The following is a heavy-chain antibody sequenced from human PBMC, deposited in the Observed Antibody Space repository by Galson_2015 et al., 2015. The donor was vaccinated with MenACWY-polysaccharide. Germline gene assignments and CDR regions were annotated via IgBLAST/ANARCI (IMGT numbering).Heavy chain of an antibody. CDR1: GFTFSSYD. V-gene: IGHV3-13*01. J-gene: IGHJ6*02. Sequence: SLRLSCAASGFTFSSYDMHWVRQATGKGLEWVSAIGTAGDTYYPGSVKGRFTISRENAKNSLYLQMNSLRAGDTAVYYCARGVVVVPAAIHYGMDVGGQGTTVTVAS. CDR2: IGTAGDT. CDR3: ARGVVVVPAAIHYGMDV. D-gene: IGHD2-2*01.